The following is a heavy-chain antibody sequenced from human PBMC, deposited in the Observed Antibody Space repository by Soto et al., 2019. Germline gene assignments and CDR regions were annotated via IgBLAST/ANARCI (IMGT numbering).Heavy chain of an antibody. V-gene: IGHV4-4*02. D-gene: IGHD4-17*01. CDR1: SDSISSSYW. Sequence: QVQLQESGPGLVKPSGTLSLTCAVSSDSISSSYWWSWVRQSPGKGLEWIGEISSSGSTNYNPSLKSRVSISVDRSESQFSLKLSSVTAADTAVYYCARTRGLLTFYYYMDVWGKGTTVSVS. J-gene: IGHJ6*03. CDR3: ARTRGLLTFYYYMDV. CDR2: ISSSGST.